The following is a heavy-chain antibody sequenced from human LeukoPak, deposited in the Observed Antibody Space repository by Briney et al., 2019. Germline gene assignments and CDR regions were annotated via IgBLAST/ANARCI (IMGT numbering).Heavy chain of an antibody. Sequence: GGSLRLSCAASGFTFSSYGMHWVRQAPGKGLEWVAVILSDGSKEFYTDSVKGRFTISRDNAKDTVYLQMNSPRAEDTAVYYCARVSIGWYSFDYWGQGTLVTVSS. V-gene: IGHV3-33*01. CDR3: ARVSIGWYSFDY. CDR1: GFTFSSYG. CDR2: ILSDGSKE. J-gene: IGHJ4*02. D-gene: IGHD6-19*01.